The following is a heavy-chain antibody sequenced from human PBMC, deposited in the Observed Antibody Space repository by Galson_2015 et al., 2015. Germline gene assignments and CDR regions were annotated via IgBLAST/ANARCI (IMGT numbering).Heavy chain of an antibody. CDR1: GFTFSSYD. V-gene: IGHV1-46*01. CDR3: ARTSTIAVAGAYYYGMDV. J-gene: IGHJ6*02. CDR2: INPSGGST. D-gene: IGHD6-19*01. Sequence: SVKVSCKASGFTFSSYDMHWVRQAPGQGLEWMGIINPSGGSTSYAQKFQGRVTMTRDTSTSTVYMELSSLRSEDTAVYYCARTSTIAVAGAYYYGMDVWGQGTTVTVSS.